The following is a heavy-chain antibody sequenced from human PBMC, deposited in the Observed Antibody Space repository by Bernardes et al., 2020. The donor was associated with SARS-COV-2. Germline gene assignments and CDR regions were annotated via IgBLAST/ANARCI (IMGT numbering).Heavy chain of an antibody. CDR2: INHSGST. CDR3: ARGLTVTTFYYYYYGMDV. D-gene: IGHD4-17*01. CDR1: GGSFSGYY. V-gene: IGHV4-34*01. Sequence: SEPLSLTCAVYGGSFSGYYWSWIRQPPGKGLEWIGEINHSGSTNYNPSLKSRVTISVDTSKNQFSLKLSSVTAADTAVYYCARGLTVTTFYYYYYGMDVWGQGTTVTVSS. J-gene: IGHJ6*02.